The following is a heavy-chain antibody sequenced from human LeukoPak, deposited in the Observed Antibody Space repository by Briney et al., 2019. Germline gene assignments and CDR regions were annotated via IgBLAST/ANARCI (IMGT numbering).Heavy chain of an antibody. V-gene: IGHV3-23*01. D-gene: IGHD3-16*01. J-gene: IGHJ3*01. Sequence: GGSLRLSCAASGFRFSSYAMSWVRQAPGQGLEWVSTISGSSHSRTDYADSVKGRFTISRDNSQNTLSLQVDTLRVEDTATYYCAKDRSLGRLVHEAFDVWGQGTMVVVSS. CDR1: GFRFSSYA. CDR3: AKDRSLGRLVHEAFDV. CDR2: ISGSSHSRT.